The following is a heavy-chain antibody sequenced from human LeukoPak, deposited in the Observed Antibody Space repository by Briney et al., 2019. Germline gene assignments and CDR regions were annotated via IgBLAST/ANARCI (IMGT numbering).Heavy chain of an antibody. CDR2: IYTSGST. CDR3: ARERGNLRGDAFDI. D-gene: IGHD1-26*01. CDR1: GGSISNYF. Sequence: SETLSLTCTVSGGSISNYFWTWIRQPAGKGLEWIGRIYTSGSTNYNPSLMSRVTMSEDTSKNQFSLKLRSVTAADTAVYYCARERGNLRGDAFDIWGQGTMVTVSS. V-gene: IGHV4-4*07. J-gene: IGHJ3*02.